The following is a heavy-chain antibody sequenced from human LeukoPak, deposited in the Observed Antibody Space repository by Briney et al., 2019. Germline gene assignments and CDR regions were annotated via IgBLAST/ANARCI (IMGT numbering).Heavy chain of an antibody. D-gene: IGHD3-22*01. CDR2: IKSKTNGGTT. J-gene: IGHJ4*02. CDR1: GFTFSNAW. CDR3: MLGSGSYDSSDFDY. Sequence: GGSLRLSCAASGFTFSNAWMNWVSQAPGKGLEWVGRIKSKTNGGTTEYAAPVKGRFTILRDDSKNTLYLQMNSLKTEDTAVYYCMLGSGSYDSSDFDYWGQGTLVTVSS. V-gene: IGHV3-15*07.